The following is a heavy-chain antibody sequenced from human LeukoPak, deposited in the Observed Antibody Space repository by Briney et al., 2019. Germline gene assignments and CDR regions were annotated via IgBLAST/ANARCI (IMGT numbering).Heavy chain of an antibody. J-gene: IGHJ3*02. Sequence: NTSETLSLTCTVSGDSISSGDYYWSWIRQPAGKGLEWIGRISSSGSTNYNPSLKSRVTISVDTSKNQFSLKLSSVTAADTAVYYCARVRYYYDSSGYSGTAFDIWGQGTMVTVSS. CDR3: ARVRYYYDSSGYSGTAFDI. CDR1: GDSISSGDYY. V-gene: IGHV4-61*02. CDR2: ISSSGST. D-gene: IGHD3-22*01.